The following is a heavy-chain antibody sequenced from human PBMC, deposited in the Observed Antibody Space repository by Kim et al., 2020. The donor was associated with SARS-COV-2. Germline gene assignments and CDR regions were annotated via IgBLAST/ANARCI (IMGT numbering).Heavy chain of an antibody. V-gene: IGHV4-31*02. Sequence: PSLKSRVTMSVDTSKNQFSLKLSSVTAADTAVYYCARDYYDSSGYSTIDSWGQGTLVTVSS. D-gene: IGHD3-22*01. CDR3: ARDYYDSSGYSTIDS. J-gene: IGHJ4*02.